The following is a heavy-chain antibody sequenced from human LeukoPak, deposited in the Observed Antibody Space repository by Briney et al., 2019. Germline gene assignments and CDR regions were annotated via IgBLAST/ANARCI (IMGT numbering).Heavy chain of an antibody. Sequence: SVKVSCKASGGTFSSYAISWVRQAPGQGLEWMGGIIPIFGTASYAQKFQGRVTITADESTSTAYMELSSLRSEDTAVYYCARDGIAAAGPGLYYGWFDPWGQGTLVTVSS. D-gene: IGHD6-13*01. CDR3: ARDGIAAAGPGLYYGWFDP. V-gene: IGHV1-69*01. J-gene: IGHJ5*02. CDR2: IIPIFGTA. CDR1: GGTFSSYA.